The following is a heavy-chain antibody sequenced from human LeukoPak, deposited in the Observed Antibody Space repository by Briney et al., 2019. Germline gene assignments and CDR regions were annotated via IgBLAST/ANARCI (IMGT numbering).Heavy chain of an antibody. CDR1: GGSISSYY. V-gene: IGHV4-59*01. Sequence: PSETLSLTCTVSGGSISSYYWSWIRQPPGKGLEWIGYIYYSGSTNYNPPLKSRVTISVDTSKNQFSLKLSSVTAADTAVYYCARVTAPRGYFDYWGQGTLVTVSS. J-gene: IGHJ4*02. CDR3: ARVTAPRGYFDY. CDR2: IYYSGST. D-gene: IGHD1-20*01.